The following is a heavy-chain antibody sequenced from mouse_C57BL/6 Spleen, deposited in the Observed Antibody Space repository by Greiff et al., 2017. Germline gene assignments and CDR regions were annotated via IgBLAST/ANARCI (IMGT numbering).Heavy chain of an antibody. V-gene: IGHV1-54*01. CDR3: ASWEDAMDY. CDR2: INPGSGGT. J-gene: IGHJ4*01. Sequence: QVQLQQSGAELVRPGTSVKVSCKASGYAFTNYLIEWVKQRPGQGLEWIGVINPGSGGTNYNEKFKGKSTLTADKSSSTAYMQLSSLTSEDSAVYFSASWEDAMDYWGQGTSVTVSS. CDR1: GYAFTNYL. D-gene: IGHD4-1*01.